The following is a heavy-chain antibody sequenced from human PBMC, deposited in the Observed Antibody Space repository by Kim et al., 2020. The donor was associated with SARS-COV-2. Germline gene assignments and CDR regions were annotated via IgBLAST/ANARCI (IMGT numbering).Heavy chain of an antibody. D-gene: IGHD3-10*01. V-gene: IGHV1-69*13. J-gene: IGHJ4*02. CDR1: GGTFSSYA. Sequence: SVKVACKASGGTFSSYAISWVRQAPGQGLEWMGGIIPIFGTANYAQKFQGRVTITADESTSTAYMELSSLRSENTAVYYCARGAGAQSMVHDYWDQGTLVTVSS. CDR2: IIPIFGTA. CDR3: ARGAGAQSMVHDY.